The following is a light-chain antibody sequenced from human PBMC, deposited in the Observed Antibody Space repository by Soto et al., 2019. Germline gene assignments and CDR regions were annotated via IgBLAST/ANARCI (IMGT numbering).Light chain of an antibody. CDR2: EVS. CDR3: SSYTSSSTLDVV. V-gene: IGLV2-14*01. CDR1: SSDVGGYNF. J-gene: IGLJ2*01. Sequence: QSALTQPASVSGSPGQSITISCTGTSSDVGGYNFVSWFQHHPGKAPKLIIYEVSNRPSGISNRFSGSKSDNTASPTISGLQAEDEADYFCSSYTSSSTLDVVFGGGTQLTVL.